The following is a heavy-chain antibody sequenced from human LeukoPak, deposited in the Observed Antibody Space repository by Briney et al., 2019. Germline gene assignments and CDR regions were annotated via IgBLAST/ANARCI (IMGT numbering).Heavy chain of an antibody. D-gene: IGHD6-6*01. Sequence: PSQTLSLTCTVSGGSISSGGYSWSWIRQPPGRGLEWIGYIYHSGSTYYNPSLKSRVTISVDRSKNQFSLKLSSVTAADTAVYYCARTSIAARRANAFDIWGQGTMVTVSS. J-gene: IGHJ3*02. CDR2: IYHSGST. V-gene: IGHV4-30-2*01. CDR1: GGSISSGGYS. CDR3: ARTSIAARRANAFDI.